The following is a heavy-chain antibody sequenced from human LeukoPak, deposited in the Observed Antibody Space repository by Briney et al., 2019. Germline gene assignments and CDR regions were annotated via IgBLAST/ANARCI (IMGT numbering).Heavy chain of an antibody. J-gene: IGHJ1*01. D-gene: IGHD4-17*01. Sequence: SETLSLTCAVYGGSFSGYYWSWIRQPPGKGLEWNGEINHSGSSNYNPSLKSRVTISVDTSKTQFSLKLSSVTAADTAVYYCARGEDGDYYFQHWGQGTLVTVSS. CDR1: GGSFSGYY. V-gene: IGHV4-34*01. CDR2: INHSGSS. CDR3: ARGEDGDYYFQH.